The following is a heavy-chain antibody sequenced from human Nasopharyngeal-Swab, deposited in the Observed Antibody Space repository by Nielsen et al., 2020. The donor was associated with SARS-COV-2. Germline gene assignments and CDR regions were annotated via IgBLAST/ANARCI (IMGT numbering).Heavy chain of an antibody. J-gene: IGHJ6*03. CDR2: ISSSGGTI. Sequence: GSLRLSCAASGFTFSDYYMSWIRQAPGKGLEWVSYISSSGGTIYYADSVKGRFTISRDNAKNSLYLQMNSLRAEDTAVYYCARESHYDFWSGYYPSKYYYYYMDVWGKGTTVTVSS. CDR1: GFTFSDYY. D-gene: IGHD3-3*01. CDR3: ARESHYDFWSGYYPSKYYYYYMDV. V-gene: IGHV3-11*04.